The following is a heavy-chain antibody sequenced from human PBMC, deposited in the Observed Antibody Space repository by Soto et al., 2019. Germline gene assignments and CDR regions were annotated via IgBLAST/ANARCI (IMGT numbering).Heavy chain of an antibody. V-gene: IGHV3-30*18. D-gene: IGHD5-18*01. CDR3: AKDRGYSYGYNVYYYYGMDF. J-gene: IGHJ6*02. Sequence: GVSLILSWAASGFPFSSYHMQWVRPAPGKGLEWVAVISYDGSTKYYADSVKGRFTSSRDNSKNTLYLQMNSLRAEDTAVYYCAKDRGYSYGYNVYYYYGMDFWGQGTTVTVSS. CDR2: ISYDGSTK. CDR1: GFPFSSYH.